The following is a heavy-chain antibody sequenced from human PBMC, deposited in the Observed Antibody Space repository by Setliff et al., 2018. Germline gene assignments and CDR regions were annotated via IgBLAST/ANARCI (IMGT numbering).Heavy chain of an antibody. CDR2: IYPGDSDT. V-gene: IGHV5-51*01. CDR1: GYNFANNW. J-gene: IGHJ4*02. CDR3: ARQPIGYCSSPTCY. D-gene: IGHD2-2*01. Sequence: GESLKISCKGSGYNFANNWIGWVRQMPGKGLEWMGIIYPGDSDTRYSPSFQGQVTISADKSIGTAYLQWSSLKASDTAMYYCARQPIGYCSSPTCYWGQGTLVTVSS.